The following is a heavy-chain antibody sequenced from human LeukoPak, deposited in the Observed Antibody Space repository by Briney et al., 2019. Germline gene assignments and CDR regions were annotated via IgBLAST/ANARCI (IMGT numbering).Heavy chain of an antibody. D-gene: IGHD3-3*01. CDR2: IYTSGST. CDR3: ARGGKYYDFWSGPIVGMDV. V-gene: IGHV4-4*07. Sequence: KSSETLSLTCTVSGGSISSYYWSWIRQPAGKGLEWIGRIYTSGSTNYNPSLKSRVTMSVDTSKNQFSLKLSSVTAADTAVYYCARGGKYYDFWSGPIVGMDVWGQGTTVTVSS. CDR1: GGSISSYY. J-gene: IGHJ6*02.